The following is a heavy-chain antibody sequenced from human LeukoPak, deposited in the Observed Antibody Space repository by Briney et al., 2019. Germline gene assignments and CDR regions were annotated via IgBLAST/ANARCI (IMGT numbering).Heavy chain of an antibody. J-gene: IGHJ4*02. CDR2: IYYSGST. CDR3: ARLRGYSGYFDY. V-gene: IGHV4-38-2*02. D-gene: IGHD5-12*01. Sequence: SETLSLTCTVSGYSISSGYYWGWIRQPPGKGLEWIGYIYYSGSTNYNPSLKSRVTISVDTSKNQFSLKLSSVTAADTAVYYCARLRGYSGYFDYWGQGTLVTVSS. CDR1: GYSISSGYY.